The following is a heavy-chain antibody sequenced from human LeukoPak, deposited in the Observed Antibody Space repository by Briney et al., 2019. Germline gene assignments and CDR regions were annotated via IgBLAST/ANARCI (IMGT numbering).Heavy chain of an antibody. J-gene: IGHJ6*03. CDR2: ITSSSSYI. CDR1: GFTFSSYS. Sequence: GGSLRLSCAASGFTFSSYSMNWVCQAPGKGLEWVSSITSSSSYIYYADSVKGRFTISRDNAKNSLYLQMNSLRAEDTAVYYCTRDFLSPMSYYMDVWGKGTTVTVSS. D-gene: IGHD3-10*02. CDR3: TRDFLSPMSYYMDV. V-gene: IGHV3-21*01.